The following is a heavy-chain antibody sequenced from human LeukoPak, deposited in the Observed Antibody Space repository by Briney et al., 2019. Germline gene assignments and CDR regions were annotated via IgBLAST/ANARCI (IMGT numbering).Heavy chain of an antibody. CDR1: GGSISSSY. Sequence: SETLPLTCTVSGGSISSSYWSWIRQPPGKGLEWLGYIYYSGSTNYNPSLKSRVTISVDTSKNQFSLKLTSVTAADTAVYYCARLYYDSSALDQWGQGTLVTVSS. CDR3: ARLYYDSSALDQ. CDR2: IYYSGST. J-gene: IGHJ4*02. D-gene: IGHD3-22*01. V-gene: IGHV4-59*08.